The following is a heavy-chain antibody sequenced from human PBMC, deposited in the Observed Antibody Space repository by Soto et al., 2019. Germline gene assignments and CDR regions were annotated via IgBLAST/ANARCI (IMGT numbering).Heavy chain of an antibody. CDR1: GGSISSGGYY. CDR2: IYYSGST. V-gene: IGHV4-31*03. CDR3: ARENVDIVANYYYGMDV. J-gene: IGHJ6*02. D-gene: IGHD5-12*01. Sequence: SETLSLTCTVSGGSISSGGYYWSWIRQHPGKGLEWIGYIYYSGSTYYNPSLKSRVTISVDTSKNQFSLKLSSVTAADTAVYYCARENVDIVANYYYGMDVWGQGTTVTVSS.